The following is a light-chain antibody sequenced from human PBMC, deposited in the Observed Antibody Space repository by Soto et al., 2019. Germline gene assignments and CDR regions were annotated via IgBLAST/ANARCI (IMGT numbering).Light chain of an antibody. CDR1: SSNIGAGYD. Sequence: QSVLTQPPSVSGAPGQRVTISCTGSSSNIGAGYDVHWYQQLPGTAPKLLIYGNSNRPSGVPDRFSGSKSGTSASLAITGLQAEDEADYDCQSYASSLSGFYVFGTGTKVTVL. J-gene: IGLJ1*01. CDR2: GNS. V-gene: IGLV1-40*01. CDR3: QSYASSLSGFYV.